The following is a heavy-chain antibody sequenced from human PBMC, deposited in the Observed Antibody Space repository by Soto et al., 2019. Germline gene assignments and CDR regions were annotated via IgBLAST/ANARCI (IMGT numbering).Heavy chain of an antibody. D-gene: IGHD3-22*01. V-gene: IGHV3-30-3*01. Sequence: GGSLRLSCAASGFTFSSYAMHWVRQAPGKGLEWVAVISYDGSNKYYADSVKGRFTISRVNSKNTLYLQMNSLRAEDTAVYYCARAPYDSSCYPPYYYYGMDVWGQGTTVTVSS. CDR1: GFTFSSYA. CDR3: ARAPYDSSCYPPYYYYGMDV. CDR2: ISYDGSNK. J-gene: IGHJ6*02.